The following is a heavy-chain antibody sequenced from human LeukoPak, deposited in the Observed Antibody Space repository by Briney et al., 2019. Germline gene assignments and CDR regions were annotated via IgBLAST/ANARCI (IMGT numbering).Heavy chain of an antibody. Sequence: AVNVSCTASGGTFSFSAISLVRQAPGPGLEWRGGINPIFRTPNYSQKFQGRVWFTADESTRSAYTVLSALRSEDTAVYYCARGGGFFGVLTTVYCYGMDFWGQGTLVTVSS. CDR1: GGTFSFSA. V-gene: IGHV1-69*13. D-gene: IGHD3-3*01. CDR3: ARGGGFFGVLTTVYCYGMDF. J-gene: IGHJ6*02. CDR2: INPIFRTP.